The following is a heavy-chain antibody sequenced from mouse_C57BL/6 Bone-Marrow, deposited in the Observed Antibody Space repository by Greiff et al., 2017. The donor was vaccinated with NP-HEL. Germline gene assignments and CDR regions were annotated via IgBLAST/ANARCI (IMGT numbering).Heavy chain of an antibody. CDR1: GFSLTSYA. V-gene: IGHV2-9-1*01. J-gene: IGHJ1*03. D-gene: IGHD1-1*01. CDR3: ASHLYYGSRYWYFDV. CDR2: IWTGGGT. Sequence: QVQLKQSGPGLVAPSQSLSITCTVSGFSLTSYAISWVRQPPGKGLEWLGVIWTGGGTNYNSALKSRLSISKDNSKSQVFLKMNSLQTDDTARYYCASHLYYGSRYWYFDVWGTGTTVTVSS.